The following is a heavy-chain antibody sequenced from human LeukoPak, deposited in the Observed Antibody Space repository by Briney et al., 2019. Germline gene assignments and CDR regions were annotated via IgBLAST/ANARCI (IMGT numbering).Heavy chain of an antibody. V-gene: IGHV4-61*02. CDR2: IYTSGST. D-gene: IGHD2/OR15-2a*01. CDR1: GGSICSGSYY. J-gene: IGHJ4*02. Sequence: PSETLSFTCTVSGGSICSGSYYWSWIRQPAGKGLEWIVRIYTSGSTNYNPSLKSRVTISVDTSKNQFSLKLSSVTAADTAVYYCARWYYSGDYWGQGTLVTVSS. CDR3: ARWYYSGDY.